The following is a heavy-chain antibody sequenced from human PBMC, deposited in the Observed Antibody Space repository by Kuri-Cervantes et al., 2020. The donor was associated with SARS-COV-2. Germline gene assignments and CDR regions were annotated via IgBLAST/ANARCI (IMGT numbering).Heavy chain of an antibody. CDR2: VKQDGSET. Sequence: GGSLRLSCAASEFTFSSYWMTWVRQAPGGGLEWVANVKQDGSETYYVESVKGRFTISRDNAKSSLYLQMNSLRADDTAVYYCVRLGAAYVDTLVVMRAVHYFDSWGQGTLVTVSS. CDR3: VRLGAAYVDTLVVMRAVHYFDS. CDR1: EFTFSSYW. V-gene: IGHV3-7*03. J-gene: IGHJ4*02. D-gene: IGHD5-18*01.